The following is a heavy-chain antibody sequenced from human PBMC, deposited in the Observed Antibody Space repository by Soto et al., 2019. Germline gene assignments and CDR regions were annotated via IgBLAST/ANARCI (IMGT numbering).Heavy chain of an antibody. CDR2: VSGSGGST. CDR3: AKMGPPGFSEWLPARESLTYFDY. V-gene: IGHV3-23*01. J-gene: IGHJ4*02. CDR1: GFTFRSYA. D-gene: IGHD3-3*01. Sequence: EVHLLESGGGLVQSGGSLRLSCAASGFTFRSYAMSWVRQAPGKGLEWVSTVSGSGGSTYYVDSVKGRFSISRDNSKNTVDLQMNGLRAEDAAIYYCAKMGPPGFSEWLPARESLTYFDYWGQGTLVTVSS.